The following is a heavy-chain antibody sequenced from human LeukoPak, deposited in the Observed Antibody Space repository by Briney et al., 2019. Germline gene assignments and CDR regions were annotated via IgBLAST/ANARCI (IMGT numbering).Heavy chain of an antibody. CDR3: ARQSYYYDSSGYYEVSWFDP. D-gene: IGHD3-22*01. CDR1: GGSISSSSYY. Sequence: SETLFLTCTVSGGSISSSSYYWGWIRQPPGKGLEWIGSIYYSGSTYYNPSLKSRVTISVDTSKNQFSLKLSSVTAADTAVYYCARQSYYYDSSGYYEVSWFDPWGQGTLVTVSS. CDR2: IYYSGST. V-gene: IGHV4-39*01. J-gene: IGHJ5*02.